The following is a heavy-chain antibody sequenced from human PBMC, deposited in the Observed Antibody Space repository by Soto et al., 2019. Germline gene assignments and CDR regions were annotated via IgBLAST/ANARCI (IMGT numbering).Heavy chain of an antibody. D-gene: IGHD3-10*01. CDR3: ASRMGSGRYYFDD. Sequence: SETLCVTCTVAGASIIGTSYFWGWIRQPPGKGLEWIGDINGSGSTNYNPSLKSRVTMSIDTSRNQFSLKLSSVTATDTAVFFCASRMGSGRYYFDDWGPGTLVTVSS. V-gene: IGHV4-39*07. CDR2: INGSGST. J-gene: IGHJ4*02. CDR1: GASIIGTSYF.